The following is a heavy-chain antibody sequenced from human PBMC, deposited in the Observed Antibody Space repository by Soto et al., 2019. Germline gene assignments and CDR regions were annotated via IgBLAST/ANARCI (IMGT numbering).Heavy chain of an antibody. J-gene: IGHJ4*02. CDR3: AKEGGLSGSYYISSSYYFDY. D-gene: IGHD1-26*01. CDR2: ISYDGSNT. Sequence: QVQLVESGGGVVQPGRSLRLSCVASGFTFSSYGMHWVLQAPGKGLEWVAIISYDGSNTYYADSVEGRFTISRDNSKNTLYLKMNSLRAEDTSVYYCAKEGGLSGSYYISSSYYFDYWGQGTLVTVSS. CDR1: GFTFSSYG. V-gene: IGHV3-30*18.